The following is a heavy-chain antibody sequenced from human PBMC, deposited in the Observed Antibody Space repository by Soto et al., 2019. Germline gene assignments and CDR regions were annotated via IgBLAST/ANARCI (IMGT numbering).Heavy chain of an antibody. Sequence: SETLSLTCTVSGGSISSGDYYWSWIRQPPGKGLEWIGYIYYSGSTYYNPSLKSRVTISVDTSKNQFSLKLSSVTAADTAVYYCASTHSSGYYYVDYWGQGTLVTVSS. CDR2: IYYSGST. J-gene: IGHJ4*02. CDR1: GGSISSGDYY. V-gene: IGHV4-30-4*01. D-gene: IGHD3-22*01. CDR3: ASTHSSGYYYVDY.